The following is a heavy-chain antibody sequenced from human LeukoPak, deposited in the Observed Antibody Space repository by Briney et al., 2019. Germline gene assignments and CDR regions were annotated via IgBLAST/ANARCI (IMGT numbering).Heavy chain of an antibody. J-gene: IGHJ4*02. CDR3: AKASWVSNVDAVL. CDR1: GFIFRNYA. CDR2: LRGDGET. D-gene: IGHD3-16*01. V-gene: IGHV3-23*01. Sequence: PGESLRLSCAASGFIFRNYAMSWVRQGPARGLEWVSSLRGDGETFYADSVKGRFTLSRDDSRNTVYLQLNNLRVEDTAIYYCAKASWVSNVDAVLWGQGTLVTVSS.